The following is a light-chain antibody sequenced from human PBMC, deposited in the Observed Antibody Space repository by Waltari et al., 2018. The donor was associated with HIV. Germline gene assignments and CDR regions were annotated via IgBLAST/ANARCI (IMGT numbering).Light chain of an antibody. V-gene: IGLV8-61*01. CDR3: VLYMGSGISV. Sequence: QTVVTQEPSFSVSPGGTVTLTCGLSSGSVSTSYYPSWYQQTPGQAPRTLIYSTNPRSSGVPDLFSGSILGNKAALTITGAQADDESDYYCVLYMGSGISVFGGGTKLTVL. CDR1: SGSVSTSYY. J-gene: IGLJ3*02. CDR2: STN.